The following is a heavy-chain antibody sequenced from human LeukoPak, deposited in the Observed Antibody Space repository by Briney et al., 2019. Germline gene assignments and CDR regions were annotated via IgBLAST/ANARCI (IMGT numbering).Heavy chain of an antibody. J-gene: IGHJ5*02. CDR2: INPNSGGT. D-gene: IGHD3-9*01. CDR1: GYTFTGYY. CDR3: ARDYYDIFHWFDP. Sequence: ASVKVSCKASGYTFTGYYMHWVRQAPGQGLEWMGWINPNSGGTNYAQKFQGRVTMTRDTSISTAYMELSRLRSDDTAVYYCARDYYDIFHWFDPWGQGTLVTVSS. V-gene: IGHV1-2*02.